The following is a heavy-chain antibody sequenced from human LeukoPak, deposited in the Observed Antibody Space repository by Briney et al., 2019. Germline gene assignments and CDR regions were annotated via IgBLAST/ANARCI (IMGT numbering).Heavy chain of an antibody. CDR1: GFTVSGNY. Sequence: GGSLRLSCAASGFTVSGNYMSWVRQAPGKGLEWVSVIYSGGSTYYADSVKGRFTISRDNSKNTLYLQMNSLRAEDTAVYYCARVQSGIVNTYYYYYYMDVWGKGTTVTVSS. CDR3: ARVQSGIVNTYYYYYYMDV. V-gene: IGHV3-53*01. CDR2: IYSGGST. J-gene: IGHJ6*03. D-gene: IGHD1-26*01.